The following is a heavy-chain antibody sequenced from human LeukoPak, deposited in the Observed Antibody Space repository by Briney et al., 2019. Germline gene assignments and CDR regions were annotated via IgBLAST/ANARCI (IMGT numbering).Heavy chain of an antibody. J-gene: IGHJ4*02. CDR1: GFAFNDFT. Sequence: PGGSLRLSCAASGFAFNDFTMHWVPQPPGKGLEWISLISGDGGSIYYADSVKGRFTISRDKSRDSLSLYLQMNSLRADDSALYYCAKEHISGWPNFDSWGQGTLVTVSS. D-gene: IGHD6-19*01. V-gene: IGHV3-43*01. CDR3: AKEHISGWPNFDS. CDR2: ISGDGGSI.